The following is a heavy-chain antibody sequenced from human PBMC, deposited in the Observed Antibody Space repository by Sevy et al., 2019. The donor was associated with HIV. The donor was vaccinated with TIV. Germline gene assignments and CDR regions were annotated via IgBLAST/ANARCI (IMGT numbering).Heavy chain of an antibody. D-gene: IGHD4-17*01. CDR1: GFPFGSYS. CDR3: ARDPTDYPSYYYLYGLDA. V-gene: IGHV3-30*04. CDR2: ISFDGDNK. Sequence: GGSLRLSCAASGFPFGSYSMHWVRHAAGKGLEWVAVISFDGDNKLYADSVKGGFTISRDNFKRTLYLVMNSLRTEDTAVYVCARDPTDYPSYYYLYGLDAWGQGTTVTVSS. J-gene: IGHJ6*02.